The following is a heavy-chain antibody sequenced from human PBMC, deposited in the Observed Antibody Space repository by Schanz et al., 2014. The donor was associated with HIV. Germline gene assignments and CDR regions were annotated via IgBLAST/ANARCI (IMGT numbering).Heavy chain of an antibody. CDR3: VKDFTTWKGGFDY. D-gene: IGHD1-1*01. V-gene: IGHV3-9*01. Sequence: EVQLVESGGGLVQPGGSLRLSCAASGFTFSSYAMSWVRQAPGKGLEWVSGINSNSGGIAYADSVKGRFIISRDNAKNSLFLQMNSLRLEDTAFYYCVKDFTTWKGGFDYWGQGTLVIVSS. J-gene: IGHJ4*02. CDR1: GFTFSSYA. CDR2: INSNSGGI.